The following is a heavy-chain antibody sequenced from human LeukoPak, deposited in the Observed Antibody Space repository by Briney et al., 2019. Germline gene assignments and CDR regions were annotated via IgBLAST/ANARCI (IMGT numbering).Heavy chain of an antibody. J-gene: IGHJ4*02. V-gene: IGHV3-48*01. D-gene: IGHD1-26*01. CDR1: EFTFSSYS. CDR3: ARSRGNSGSYPLDY. Sequence: GGSLRLSCEASEFTFSSYSMNWVRQAPGKGLEWVSYISSSSSTIYYAESVKGRFTISRDNDTNSLYLQMNSLRVEDTAVYYCARSRGNSGSYPLDYWGQGTLVTVSS. CDR2: ISSSSSTI.